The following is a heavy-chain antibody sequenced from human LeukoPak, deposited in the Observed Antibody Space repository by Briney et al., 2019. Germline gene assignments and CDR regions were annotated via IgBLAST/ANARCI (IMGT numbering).Heavy chain of an antibody. J-gene: IGHJ4*02. Sequence: PSETLSLTCTVSGGSISSYYWSWIRQPPGKGLEWIGYIYYSGSTNYNPSLKSRVTISVDTSKNQFSLKLSSVTAADTAVYYCARVAHPSANFDYWGRGTLVTVSS. CDR2: IYYSGST. CDR1: GGSISSYY. V-gene: IGHV4-59*01. CDR3: ARVAHPSANFDY.